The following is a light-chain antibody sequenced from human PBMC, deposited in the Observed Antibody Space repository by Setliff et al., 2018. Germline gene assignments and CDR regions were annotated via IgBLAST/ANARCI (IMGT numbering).Light chain of an antibody. CDR2: GVS. V-gene: IGLV2-8*01. Sequence: QSALTQPPSASGSPGQSVTISCTGTSSDVGGYNYVSWYQQHPGKAPKLMIYGVSKRPSGVPDRFSGSKSGNTASLTVSGPQAEDEADYYCSSYAGSNNPYVFGTGTKATVL. CDR3: SSYAGSNNPYV. CDR1: SSDVGGYNY. J-gene: IGLJ1*01.